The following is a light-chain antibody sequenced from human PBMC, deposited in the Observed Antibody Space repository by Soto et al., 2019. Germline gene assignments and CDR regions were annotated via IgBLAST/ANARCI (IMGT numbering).Light chain of an antibody. CDR2: KTS. CDR1: QNVSNW. J-gene: IGKJ2*01. CDR3: QQYSKEST. V-gene: IGKV1-5*03. Sequence: DVEMTQSPSTLPTSIGDRVTINCRASQNVSNWLAWYQQKPGKAPKLLIYKTSRLESGVPSRFSASGSGTAFSLTINSLQSDDFATYFWQQYSKESTVGQGTKLEIK.